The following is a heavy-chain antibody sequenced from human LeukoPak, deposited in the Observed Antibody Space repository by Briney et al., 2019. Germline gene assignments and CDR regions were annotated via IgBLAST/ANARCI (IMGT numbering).Heavy chain of an antibody. CDR2: INHSGST. J-gene: IGHJ6*02. Sequence: SETLSLTCAVYGGSFSAYYWSWVRQPPGKGLEWIGEINHSGSTNYNPSLKSRVTMSVDTSKNQFSLKLSSVTAADTAVYYCARGLVDTAPPSPLYYYYGMDVWGQGTTVAVSS. V-gene: IGHV4-34*01. CDR3: ARGLVDTAPPSPLYYYYGMDV. CDR1: GGSFSAYY. D-gene: IGHD5-18*01.